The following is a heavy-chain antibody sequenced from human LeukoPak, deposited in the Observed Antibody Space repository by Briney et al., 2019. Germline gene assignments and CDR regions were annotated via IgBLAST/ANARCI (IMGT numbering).Heavy chain of an antibody. CDR2: IYYSGTT. CDR1: GGSISPYY. Sequence: PSETLPLTCTVSGGSISPYYWNWIRQSPGKGLEWIGYIYYSGTTKYNPSLKSRVTISLDTSKNQFSLKLTSVTAADTAVYYCAKEGSGSYFNWFDPWGQGTLVTVSS. CDR3: AKEGSGSYFNWFDP. D-gene: IGHD1-26*01. J-gene: IGHJ5*02. V-gene: IGHV4-59*01.